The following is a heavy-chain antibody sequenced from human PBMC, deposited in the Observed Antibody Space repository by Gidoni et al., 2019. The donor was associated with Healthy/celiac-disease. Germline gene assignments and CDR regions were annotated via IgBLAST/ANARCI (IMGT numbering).Heavy chain of an antibody. Sequence: EVQLVESGGGLVQPGGSLRLSWAASGSTFSSYWMSWVRQAPGKGLEWVANIKQDGSEKYYVDSVKGRFTISRDNAKNSLYLQMNSLRAEDTAVYYCARDQTPYSSGWYGYWGQGTLVTVSS. CDR2: IKQDGSEK. J-gene: IGHJ4*02. V-gene: IGHV3-7*01. CDR1: GSTFSSYW. CDR3: ARDQTPYSSGWYGY. D-gene: IGHD6-19*01.